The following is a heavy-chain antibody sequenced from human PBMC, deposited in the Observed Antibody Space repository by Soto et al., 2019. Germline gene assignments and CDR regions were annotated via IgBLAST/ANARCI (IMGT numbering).Heavy chain of an antibody. CDR1: GFTFSSYG. CDR3: AKDASGSPFGY. J-gene: IGHJ4*02. Sequence: QVQLVESGGGVVQPGRSLRLSCAASGFTFSSYGMHWVRQAPGKGLEWVAVISYDGINKYYADSVKGRFTISRDNSKNTLYLQMNSLRAEDTAVYYCAKDASGSPFGYWGQGTLVTVSS. D-gene: IGHD3-22*01. CDR2: ISYDGINK. V-gene: IGHV3-30*18.